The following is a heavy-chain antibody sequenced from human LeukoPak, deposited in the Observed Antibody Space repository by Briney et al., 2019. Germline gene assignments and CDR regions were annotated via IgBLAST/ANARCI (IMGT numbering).Heavy chain of an antibody. CDR2: TSSSSSYI. J-gene: IGHJ4*02. CDR1: GFTFSSYS. CDR3: ARVGDLAMALDY. V-gene: IGHV3-21*01. D-gene: IGHD5-18*01. Sequence: GGSLRLSCAASGFTFSSYSMNWVRQAPGKGLEWVSSTSSSSSYIYYADSVKGRFTISRDNAKNSLYLQMNSLRAEDTAVHYCARVGDLAMALDYWGQGTLVTVSS.